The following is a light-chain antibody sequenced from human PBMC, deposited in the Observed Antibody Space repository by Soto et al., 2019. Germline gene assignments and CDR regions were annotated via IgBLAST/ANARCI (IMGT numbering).Light chain of an antibody. Sequence: DIQMTQSPSSLSASVGDRVTITCRASQNISIYLNWYQQNPGKAPKLLIYASSSLQSGVPSRFSASGSETDFTLTISSLQPEDIASYYCQQGYSAPYTFGQGTKVDIK. CDR3: QQGYSAPYT. CDR2: ASS. V-gene: IGKV1-39*01. J-gene: IGKJ2*01. CDR1: QNISIY.